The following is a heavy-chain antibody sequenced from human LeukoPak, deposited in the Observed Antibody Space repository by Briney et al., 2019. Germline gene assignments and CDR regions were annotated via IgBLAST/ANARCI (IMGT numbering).Heavy chain of an antibody. CDR1: GYSFTTYW. J-gene: IGHJ4*02. Sequence: GESLKISCQTSGYSFTTYWIGWVRQVPGKGLELLGIIYPGDSDTKYSPSFQGQVIISVDKSISTAYLEWSSLKASDTALYFCARHQGPPHCGPDCLGYFDYWGLGTLLTVSS. V-gene: IGHV5-51*01. D-gene: IGHD2-21*02. CDR3: ARHQGPPHCGPDCLGYFDY. CDR2: IYPGDSDT.